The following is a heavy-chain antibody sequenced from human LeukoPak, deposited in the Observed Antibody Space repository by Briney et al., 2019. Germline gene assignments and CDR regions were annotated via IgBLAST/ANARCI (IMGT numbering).Heavy chain of an antibody. CDR1: GFTFSSYA. Sequence: GGSLRLSCAASGFTFSSYAMSWVRQAPGKGLAWVSVISGSGDSTYYADSVKGRFTISRDNSNNTLYLQMNSLRAEETAVYYCAERGIAAGVRGSYLDYWGQGTLVTVSS. CDR2: ISGSGDST. V-gene: IGHV3-23*01. J-gene: IGHJ4*02. CDR3: AERGIAAGVRGSYLDY. D-gene: IGHD6-13*01.